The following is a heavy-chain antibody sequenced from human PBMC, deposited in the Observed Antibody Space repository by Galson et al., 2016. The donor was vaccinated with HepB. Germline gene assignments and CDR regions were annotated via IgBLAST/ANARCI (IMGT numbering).Heavy chain of an antibody. CDR3: AKLVSSCPNIMCQDF. D-gene: IGHD1-14*01. CDR1: GFNFGGYA. J-gene: IGHJ4*02. Sequence: SLRLSCAVSGFNFGGYAMSWVRQAPGKGLEWISTILNSGEAIYYADSVKGRFTISRDNFRNTVYFQMNSLRGEDTAGYYCAKLVSSCPNIMCQDFWGQGTLVTVSS. CDR2: ILNSGEAI. V-gene: IGHV3-23*01.